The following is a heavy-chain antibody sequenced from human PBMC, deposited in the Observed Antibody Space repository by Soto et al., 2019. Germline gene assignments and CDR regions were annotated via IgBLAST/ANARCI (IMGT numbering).Heavy chain of an antibody. Sequence: QVQLVQSGAEVKKPGSSVKVSCKASGGTFGNSAISWVRQAPGQGLEWMGGIIPSFATGNSAPEFQGRLTITADESTTTDYMELSSLRSEDTAVYYCARSYYGSGSYWFYGMDVWGQGTTVTVSS. CDR2: IIPSFATG. CDR3: ARSYYGSGSYWFYGMDV. CDR1: GGTFGNSA. V-gene: IGHV1-69*01. J-gene: IGHJ6*02. D-gene: IGHD3-10*01.